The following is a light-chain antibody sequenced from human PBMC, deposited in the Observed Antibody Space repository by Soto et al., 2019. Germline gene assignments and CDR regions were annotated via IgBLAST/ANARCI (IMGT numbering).Light chain of an antibody. V-gene: IGKV1-39*01. Sequence: DIQLTQSPSSLSASVGDRVTITCRASQTISSYLNWYQQTPGKAPKLLIYAASSLQSGVPSRFSGSGSGTEFTLTISSLHPEDFATYYCQQSYSTPLTFGGGTKVEI. J-gene: IGKJ4*01. CDR1: QTISSY. CDR2: AAS. CDR3: QQSYSTPLT.